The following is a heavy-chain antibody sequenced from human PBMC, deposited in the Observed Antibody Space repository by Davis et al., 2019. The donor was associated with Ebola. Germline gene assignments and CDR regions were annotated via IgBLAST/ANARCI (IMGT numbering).Heavy chain of an antibody. Sequence: GESLKISCAASGFTFSNYAMSWVRQAPEKGLEWVSTISGNGASTYYADSVKGRFTISRDNSKNTLYLQMNSLRAEDTAVYYCAREKLATRWFDPWGQGTLVTVSS. CDR3: AREKLATRWFDP. V-gene: IGHV3-23*01. D-gene: IGHD1-7*01. CDR1: GFTFSNYA. CDR2: ISGNGAST. J-gene: IGHJ5*02.